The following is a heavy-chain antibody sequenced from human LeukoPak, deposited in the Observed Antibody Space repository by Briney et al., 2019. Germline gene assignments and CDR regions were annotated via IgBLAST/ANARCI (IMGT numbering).Heavy chain of an antibody. CDR3: ARGLGYCTSTTCLLPFDY. CDR1: GITVSTYY. Sequence: GGSLRLSCAASGITVSTYYMTWVRQAPGKGLECVSVIYSGGSTYYADSVKGRFTVSRDNSKNTLYLQMNSLRAEDTAMYYCARGLGYCTSTTCLLPFDYWGQGTLVTVSS. D-gene: IGHD2-2*01. V-gene: IGHV3-53*01. CDR2: IYSGGST. J-gene: IGHJ4*02.